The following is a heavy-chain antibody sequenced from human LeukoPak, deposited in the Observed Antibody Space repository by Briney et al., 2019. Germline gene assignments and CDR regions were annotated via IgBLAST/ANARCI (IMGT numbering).Heavy chain of an antibody. D-gene: IGHD6-6*01. J-gene: IGHJ4*02. CDR1: SGSFSGYY. V-gene: IGHV4-34*01. Sequence: SETLSLTCAVYSGSFSGYYWSWIRQPPGKGLEWIGEINHSGSTNYNPSLKSRVTISVDTSKNQFSLKLSSVTAADTAVYYCAGLGIAARLGNFDYWGQGTLVTVSS. CDR2: INHSGST. CDR3: AGLGIAARLGNFDY.